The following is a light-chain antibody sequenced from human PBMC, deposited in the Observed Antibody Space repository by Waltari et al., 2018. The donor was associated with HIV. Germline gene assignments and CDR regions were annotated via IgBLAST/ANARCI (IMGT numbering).Light chain of an antibody. CDR3: QSYDSSLSGWV. CDR1: SSNIEANYD. CDR2: CNV. V-gene: IGLV1-40*01. J-gene: IGLJ3*02. Sequence: QSVLTQPPSVSGAPGQRVTISCTGSSSNIEANYDVHWYQHLPGTAPKLLICCNVHPAGGVPDRFSACKSVTSWSLAITGLQADDEADYYCQSYDSSLSGWVFGGGTKLTV.